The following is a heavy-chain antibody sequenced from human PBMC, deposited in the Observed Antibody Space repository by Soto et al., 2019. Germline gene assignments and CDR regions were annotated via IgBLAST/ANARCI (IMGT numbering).Heavy chain of an antibody. D-gene: IGHD2-8*01. CDR2: INPKSGGT. V-gene: IGHV1-2*04. Sequence: ASVKVSCKASGYSFTDYHIHWVRQAPGQGLEWLGRINPKSGGTSTAQKFQGWVTMTTDTSISTASMELTRLTSDDTAIYYCARGDSTDCSNGVCSFFYNRAMDVWGQGPTVTVSS. CDR1: GYSFTDYH. J-gene: IGHJ6*02. CDR3: ARGDSTDCSNGVCSFFYNRAMDV.